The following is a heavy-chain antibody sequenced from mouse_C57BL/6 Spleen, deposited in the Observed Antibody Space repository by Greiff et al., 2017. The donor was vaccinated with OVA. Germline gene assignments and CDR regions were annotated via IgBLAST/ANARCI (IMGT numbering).Heavy chain of an antibody. CDR2: IDPSDSET. Sequence: QVQLQQPGAELVRPGSSVKLSCKASGYTFTSYWMHWVKQRPIQGLEWIGNIDPSDSETHYNQKFKDKATLTVDKSSSTAYMQLSSLTSEDSAVYYGARRTGYDYWYFDVWGTGTTVTVSS. CDR3: ARRTGYDYWYFDV. V-gene: IGHV1-52*01. J-gene: IGHJ1*03. D-gene: IGHD2-2*01. CDR1: GYTFTSYW.